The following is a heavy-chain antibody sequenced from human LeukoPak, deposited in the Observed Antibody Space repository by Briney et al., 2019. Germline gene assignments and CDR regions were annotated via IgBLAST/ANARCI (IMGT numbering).Heavy chain of an antibody. CDR1: GYTFTSYD. V-gene: IGHV1-8*01. CDR3: ARGLLWFGELLTMDV. CDR2: MNPNSGNT. Sequence: ASVKVSCKASGYTFTSYDINWVRQATGQGLEWMGWMNPNSGNTGYAQKFQGRVAMTRNTSISTAYMELSSLRSEGTAVYYCARGLLWFGELLTMDVWGKGTTVTVSS. D-gene: IGHD3-10*01. J-gene: IGHJ6*04.